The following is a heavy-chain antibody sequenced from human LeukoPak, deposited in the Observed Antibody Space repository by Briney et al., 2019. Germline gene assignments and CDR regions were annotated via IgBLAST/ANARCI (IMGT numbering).Heavy chain of an antibody. J-gene: IGHJ5*02. CDR3: ARAGDYGDYVGWFDP. V-gene: IGHV5-51*01. CDR2: IYPGDSDT. Sequence: GESLKISCKGSGYTFTSYWIGWVRQMPGKGLEWMGIIYPGDSDTRYSPSFQGQVTISADKSISTAYLQWSSLKAADTAVYYCARAGDYGDYVGWFDPWGQGTLVTVSS. CDR1: GYTFTSYW. D-gene: IGHD4-17*01.